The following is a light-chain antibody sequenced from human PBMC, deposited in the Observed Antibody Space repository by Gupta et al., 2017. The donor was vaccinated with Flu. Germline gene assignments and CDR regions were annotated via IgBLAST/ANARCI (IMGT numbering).Light chain of an antibody. CDR1: SSDVGCDNY. Sequence: QSALTQPASVSVSPGQSITISCTGTSSDVGCDNYVSWYQQHPGKAPKLMIYEISNRPSGVSNRFSGSKAGNTASPTISGREGEDAADYYCTSYTSSNSWVFGGGTKLTVL. J-gene: IGLJ3*02. V-gene: IGLV2-14*01. CDR2: EIS. CDR3: TSYTSSNSWV.